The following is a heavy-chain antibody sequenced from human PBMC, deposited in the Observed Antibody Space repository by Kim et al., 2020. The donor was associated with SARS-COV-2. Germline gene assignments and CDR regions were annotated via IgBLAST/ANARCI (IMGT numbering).Heavy chain of an antibody. CDR1: GGSIRSGGKF. CDR2: ISYSGNS. Sequence: SETLSLTCSVSGGSIRSGGKFWTWIRQHPVKGLEWIGYISYSGNSHYSPFLRSRVSISLQTSENKFSLELTSVTAADTAVYYCARGQPLDYWGQGILVTV. V-gene: IGHV4-31*03. D-gene: IGHD2-2*01. CDR3: ARGQPLDY. J-gene: IGHJ4*02.